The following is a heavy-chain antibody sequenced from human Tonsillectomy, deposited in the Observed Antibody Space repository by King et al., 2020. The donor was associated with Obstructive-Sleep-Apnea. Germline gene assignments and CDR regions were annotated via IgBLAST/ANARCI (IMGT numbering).Heavy chain of an antibody. V-gene: IGHV2-5*02. J-gene: IGHJ4*02. CDR2: IYWDDSK. Sequence: ITLKESCPTLVKPTQTLTLTCTFSVFSLSTIGVGVCWIRQPPGTSLEWLSLIYWDDSKHYSPSLNSRLTITKDTSKNQVVLKVTNMDPVDTATYFCAHSPRQLAYYFDSWGQGTLVTVSS. CDR1: VFSLSTIGVG. D-gene: IGHD1-1*01. CDR3: AHSPRQLAYYFDS.